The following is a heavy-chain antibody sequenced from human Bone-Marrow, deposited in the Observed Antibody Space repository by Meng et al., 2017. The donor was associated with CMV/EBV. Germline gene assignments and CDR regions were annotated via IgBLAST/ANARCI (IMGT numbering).Heavy chain of an antibody. Sequence: GESLKISCAASGFTFSSYWMSWVRQAPGKGLEWVANIKQDGSEKYYVDSVKGRFTISRDNAKNSLYLQMNSLRAEDTAVYYCAKPAFGETDYWGQGTRVTVYS. D-gene: IGHD3-10*01. V-gene: IGHV3-7*01. CDR3: AKPAFGETDY. CDR1: GFTFSSYW. J-gene: IGHJ4*02. CDR2: IKQDGSEK.